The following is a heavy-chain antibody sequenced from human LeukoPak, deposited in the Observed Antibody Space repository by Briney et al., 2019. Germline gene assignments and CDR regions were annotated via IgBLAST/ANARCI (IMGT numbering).Heavy chain of an antibody. CDR2: ISYDGSNK. CDR1: GFTFSSYA. J-gene: IGHJ4*01. D-gene: IGHD2-2*01. V-gene: IGHV3-30-3*01. CDR3: SRDPYHQHYAPGLDY. Sequence: GGSLGLSCAASGFTFSSYAMHWVRQAPGKGLEWVAVISYDGSNKYYADSVKGRFTISRDNSKNTLYLQMNSLRAEDTAVYYGSRDPYHQHYAPGLDYWDHGTL.